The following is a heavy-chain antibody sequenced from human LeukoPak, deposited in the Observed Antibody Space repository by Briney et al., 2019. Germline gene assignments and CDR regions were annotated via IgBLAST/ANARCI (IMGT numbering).Heavy chain of an antibody. CDR1: GYTFTSYG. CDR3: ARDEIDYYDSSGLTFDY. CDR2: ISAYNGNT. J-gene: IGHJ4*02. V-gene: IGHV1-18*01. Sequence: ASVKVSCKASGYTFTSYGISWVRQAPGQGLEWMGWISAYNGNTNYAQKPQGRVTMTTDTSTSTAYMELRSLRSDDTAVYYCARDEIDYYDSSGLTFDYWGQGTLVTVSS. D-gene: IGHD3-22*01.